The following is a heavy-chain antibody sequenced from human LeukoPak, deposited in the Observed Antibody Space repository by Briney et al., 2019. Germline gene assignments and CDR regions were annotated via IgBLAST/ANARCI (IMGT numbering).Heavy chain of an antibody. J-gene: IGHJ6*02. CDR3: ARGMATNYLGNCYYYGMDV. CDR2: IYTSGST. D-gene: IGHD5-24*01. V-gene: IGHV4-61*02. CDR1: GGSISSGSYY. Sequence: PSQTLSLTCTVSGGSISSGSYYWSWIRQPAGTGLEWIGRIYTSGSTNYNPSLKSRVTISVDTSKNQFSLKLSSVTAADTAVYYCARGMATNYLGNCYYYGMDVWGQGTTVTVSS.